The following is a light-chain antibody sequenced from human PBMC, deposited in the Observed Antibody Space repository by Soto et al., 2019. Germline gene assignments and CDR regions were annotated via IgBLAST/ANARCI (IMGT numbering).Light chain of an antibody. CDR2: AAS. J-gene: IGKJ1*01. Sequence: AVQMTQSPSSLSASVGDIVTITCRASQGIRNDLAWYQQKPGIAPRLLIFAASTLQSGVPSRFSGSGAGTGFTLTIISLQPEDFATYYCLQAYNYPRTFGQGTKV. V-gene: IGKV1-6*01. CDR3: LQAYNYPRT. CDR1: QGIRND.